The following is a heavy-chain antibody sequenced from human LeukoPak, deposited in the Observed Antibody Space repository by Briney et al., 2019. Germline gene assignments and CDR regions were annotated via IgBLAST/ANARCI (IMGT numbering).Heavy chain of an antibody. J-gene: IGHJ4*02. D-gene: IGHD6-6*01. Sequence: SETLSLTCAVYGGSFSGYYWSWIRQPPGKGLEWIGEINHSGSTNYNPSLKSRVTISVDTSKNRFSLKLSSVTAADTAVYYCARGNSPYSSLSVWGQGTLVTVSS. V-gene: IGHV4-34*01. CDR3: ARGNSPYSSLSV. CDR1: GGSFSGYY. CDR2: INHSGST.